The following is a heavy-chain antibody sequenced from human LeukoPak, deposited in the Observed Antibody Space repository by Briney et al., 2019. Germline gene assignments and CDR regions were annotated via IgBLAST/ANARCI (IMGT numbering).Heavy chain of an antibody. CDR3: ARSHIAAAGGSDY. J-gene: IGHJ4*02. V-gene: IGHV3-23*01. CDR2: ISGSGGST. Sequence: PGGSLRLSCAASGFTFSSHGMSWVRQAPGKGLEWVSAISGSGGSTYYADSVKGRFTISRDNSKNTLYLQMNSLKASDTAMYYCARSHIAAAGGSDYWGQGTLVTVSS. D-gene: IGHD6-13*01. CDR1: GFTFSSHG.